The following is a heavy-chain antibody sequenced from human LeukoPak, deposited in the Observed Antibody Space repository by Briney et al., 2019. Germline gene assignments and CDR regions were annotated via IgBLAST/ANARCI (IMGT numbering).Heavy chain of an antibody. J-gene: IGHJ4*02. CDR3: AKGYCSGGSCYPHFDY. V-gene: IGHV3-30-3*01. Sequence: GRSLRLSCAASGFTFSSYAMHWVRQAPGKGLEWVAVISYDGSNKYYADSVKGRFTISRDDSKNTLYLQMNSLRAEDTAVYYCAKGYCSGGSCYPHFDYWGQGTLVTVSS. CDR1: GFTFSSYA. D-gene: IGHD2-15*01. CDR2: ISYDGSNK.